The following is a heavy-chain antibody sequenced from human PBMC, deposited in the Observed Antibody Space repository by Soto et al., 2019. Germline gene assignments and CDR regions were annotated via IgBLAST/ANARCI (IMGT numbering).Heavy chain of an antibody. Sequence: QVQLVQSGAEVKKPGASVKVSCKASGYTFTSYDINWVRQATGQGLEWMGWMNPNSGNAGYAQKFQGRVTMTMSTTISTPYTELSSLSLEVTAVYYFARGRRGVGLDPWGKGTLVTLSS. V-gene: IGHV1-8*01. J-gene: IGHJ5*02. CDR1: GYTFTSYD. D-gene: IGHD3-10*01. CDR3: ARGRRGVGLDP. CDR2: MNPNSGNA.